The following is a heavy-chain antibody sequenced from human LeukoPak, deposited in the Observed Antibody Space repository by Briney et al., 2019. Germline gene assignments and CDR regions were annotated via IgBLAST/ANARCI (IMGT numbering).Heavy chain of an antibody. CDR3: ARQGSGFDY. CDR1: GYSISSGYY. D-gene: IGHD6-19*01. Sequence: VKPSETLSLTCAVSGYSISSGYYWGWIRQPPGKGREWIGSIYHSGSTYYNPSLKSRVTISVDTSKNQFSLKLSSVTAADTAVYYCARQGSGFDYWGQGTLATVSS. V-gene: IGHV4-38-2*01. J-gene: IGHJ4*02. CDR2: IYHSGST.